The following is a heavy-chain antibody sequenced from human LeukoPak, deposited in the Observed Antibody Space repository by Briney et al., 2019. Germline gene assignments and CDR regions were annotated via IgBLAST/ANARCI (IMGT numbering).Heavy chain of an antibody. J-gene: IGHJ4*02. Sequence: GGSLRLSCAASGFTFSSYSMNWVRQAPGKGLEWVSYISSSSSTIYYADSVKGRFTISRDNAKNSLYLQMNGLRAEDTAVYYCARDSGDNWNPSPEIDYWGQGTLVTVSS. CDR1: GFTFSSYS. CDR2: ISSSSSTI. D-gene: IGHD1-20*01. CDR3: ARDSGDNWNPSPEIDY. V-gene: IGHV3-48*01.